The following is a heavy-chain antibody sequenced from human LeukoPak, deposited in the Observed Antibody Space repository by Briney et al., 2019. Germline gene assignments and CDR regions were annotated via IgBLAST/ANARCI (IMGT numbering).Heavy chain of an antibody. D-gene: IGHD3-22*01. J-gene: IGHJ4*02. V-gene: IGHV3-21*01. CDR3: AREYYYDENAGNY. Sequence: GGSLRLSCAASGFSSSRSSMGWVRRAPGKGLEWVSSITASSTYIYYADSVKGRFTISRDNVEKSVYLQMNSLRAEDTAVYYCAREYYYDENAGNYWGQGTLVTVSS. CDR2: ITASSTYI. CDR1: GFSSSRSS.